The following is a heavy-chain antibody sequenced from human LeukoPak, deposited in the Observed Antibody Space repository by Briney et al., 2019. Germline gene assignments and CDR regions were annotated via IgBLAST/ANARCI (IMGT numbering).Heavy chain of an antibody. J-gene: IGHJ6*03. CDR3: AKGGEAYYDFWSGSHYYYYMDV. CDR2: ISGSGGST. Sequence: GGSLRLSCAASGFTFSSYAMSWVRQAPGKGLEWVSAISGSGGSTYYADSVKGRFTISRDNSKNTLYLQMNSLRAEDTAVYYCAKGGEAYYDFWSGSHYYYYMDVWGKGTTVTVSS. V-gene: IGHV3-23*01. D-gene: IGHD3-3*01. CDR1: GFTFSSYA.